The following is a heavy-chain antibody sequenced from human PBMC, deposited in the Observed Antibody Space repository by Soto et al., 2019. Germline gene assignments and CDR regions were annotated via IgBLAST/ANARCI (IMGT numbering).Heavy chain of an antibody. V-gene: IGHV4-31*03. CDR3: ARDLRFRGFYGMDV. CDR2: IYYSGST. CDR1: GGSISSGGYY. J-gene: IGHJ6*02. D-gene: IGHD3-10*01. Sequence: QVQLQESGPGLVKPSQTLSLTCTVSGGSISSGGYYWSWIRQHPGKGLEWIGYIYYSGSTYYNPSLKSRVTIQVNTSKNQFSLKLSSVTAADTAVYYCARDLRFRGFYGMDVWGQGTTVTVSS.